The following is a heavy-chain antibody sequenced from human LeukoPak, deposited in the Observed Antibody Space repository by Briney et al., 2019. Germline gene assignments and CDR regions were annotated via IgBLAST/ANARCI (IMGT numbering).Heavy chain of an antibody. V-gene: IGHV1-8*01. CDR2: MNPNSGNT. CDR3: ARANYYGSGKKDLDY. CDR1: GYTFTTYD. Sequence: ASVKVSCKASGYTFTTYDISWVRQATGQGLEWMGWMNPNSGNTGYAQKFQGRVTMTRHTSMSTAYMGLSSLRSEDTAVYYCARANYYGSGKKDLDYWGQGTLVTVSS. J-gene: IGHJ4*02. D-gene: IGHD3-10*01.